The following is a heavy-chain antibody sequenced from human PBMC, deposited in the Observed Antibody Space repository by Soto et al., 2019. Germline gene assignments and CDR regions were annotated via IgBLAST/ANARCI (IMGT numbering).Heavy chain of an antibody. J-gene: IGHJ4*02. V-gene: IGHV1-18*04. D-gene: IGHD3-3*01. CDR2: ISGYNGNT. CDR3: ARNDGYDFSMGY. Sequence: AAVDVPCKASGYTITSYGISWVRHVPGQGLEWMGWISGYNGNTNYAQKLQGTVTMTTDTSTSTAYMELRSLKSDDTAVYYCARNDGYDFSMGYWGQGTLVTVSS. CDR1: GYTITSYG.